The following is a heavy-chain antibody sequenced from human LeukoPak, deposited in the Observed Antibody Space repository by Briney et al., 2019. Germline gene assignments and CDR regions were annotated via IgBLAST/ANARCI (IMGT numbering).Heavy chain of an antibody. CDR2: ISYDGSNK. D-gene: IGHD3-22*01. CDR1: GFTFSSYA. CDR3: ARDTRFNSSGYKFYFDY. Sequence: GGSLRLSCAASGFTFSSYAMHWVRQAPGKGLEWVAVISYDGSNKYYADSVKGRFTISRDNSKNTLYLQMNSLRAEDTAVYYCARDTRFNSSGYKFYFDYWGQGTLVTVSS. J-gene: IGHJ4*02. V-gene: IGHV3-30-3*01.